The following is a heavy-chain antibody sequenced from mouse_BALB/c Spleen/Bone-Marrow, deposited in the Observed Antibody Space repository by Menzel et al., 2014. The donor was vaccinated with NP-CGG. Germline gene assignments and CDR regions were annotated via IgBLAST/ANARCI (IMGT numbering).Heavy chain of an antibody. CDR3: GRNSYGSSYYFYY. CDR2: ISSGGSYT. J-gene: IGHJ2*01. CDR1: GFTFSSYG. V-gene: IGHV5-6*01. Sequence: EVQLVESGGDLVKPGGSLKLSCVASGFTFSSYGMSWVRQTPDKRLEWVATISSGGSYTYYPDSVKGRFTISRDNAKNTLCLQMCGLKSEDTAMYFCGRNSYGSSYYFYYRGPGSTLTVSS. D-gene: IGHD1-1*01.